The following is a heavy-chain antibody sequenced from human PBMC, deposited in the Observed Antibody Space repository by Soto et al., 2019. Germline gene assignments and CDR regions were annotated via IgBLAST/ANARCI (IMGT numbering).Heavy chain of an antibody. Sequence: QVQLVESGGGVVQPGRSLRLSCAASGFTFSSYGMHWVRQAPGKGLEWVAVISYDGSNKYYADSVKGRFTISRDNSKNTLYLQMNSLRAEDTAVYYCAKVAVAGPHFIDYWGQGTLVTVSS. CDR3: AKVAVAGPHFIDY. CDR1: GFTFSSYG. V-gene: IGHV3-30*18. D-gene: IGHD6-19*01. J-gene: IGHJ4*02. CDR2: ISYDGSNK.